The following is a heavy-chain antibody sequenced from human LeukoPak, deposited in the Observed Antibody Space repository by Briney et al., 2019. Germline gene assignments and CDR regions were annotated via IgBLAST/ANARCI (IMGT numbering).Heavy chain of an antibody. J-gene: IGHJ4*02. Sequence: ASVKVSCKASGYTFTSYGISWVRQAPGQGLEWMGWISAYDGNTNYAQKLQGRVTMTTDTSTSTAYMELRSLRSDDTAVYYCARGYCTNGVCYTFDYWGQGTLVTVSS. CDR2: ISAYDGNT. D-gene: IGHD2-8*01. CDR1: GYTFTSYG. V-gene: IGHV1-18*01. CDR3: ARGYCTNGVCYTFDY.